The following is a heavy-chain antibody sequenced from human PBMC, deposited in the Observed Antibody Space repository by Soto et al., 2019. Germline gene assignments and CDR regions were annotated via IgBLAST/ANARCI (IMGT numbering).Heavy chain of an antibody. Sequence: SETLSLTCTVSGGSISSYYWSWIRQPPGKGLERIGYIYYSGSTNYNPSLKSRVTISVDTSKNQFSLKLSSVTAADTAVYYCGRMNWDNNWFDPWGQGTLVTVSS. V-gene: IGHV4-59*01. D-gene: IGHD7-27*01. CDR2: IYYSGST. CDR1: GGSISSYY. CDR3: GRMNWDNNWFDP. J-gene: IGHJ5*02.